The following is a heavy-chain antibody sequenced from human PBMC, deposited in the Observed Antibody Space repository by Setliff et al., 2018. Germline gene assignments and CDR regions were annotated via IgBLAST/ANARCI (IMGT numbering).Heavy chain of an antibody. Sequence: PSETLSLTCTVSGGSVSSSSYYWGWIRQPPGKGLEWIGTIYYSGTTYYSPSLKSRVTISVDTSKNQFSLKLTSVTAADTTIYYCGSRRTGPGGWFDYWGQGTLVTVSS. CDR2: IYYSGTT. D-gene: IGHD1-26*01. CDR3: GSRRTGPGGWFDY. J-gene: IGHJ5*01. CDR1: GGSVSSSSYY. V-gene: IGHV4-39*01.